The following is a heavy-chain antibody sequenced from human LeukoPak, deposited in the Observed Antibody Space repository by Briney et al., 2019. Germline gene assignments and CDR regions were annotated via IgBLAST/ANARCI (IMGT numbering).Heavy chain of an antibody. CDR1: GFTFSSYA. Sequence: GGSLRLSCAASGFTFSSYAMSWVRQAPGKGLEWVSAISGSGGSTYYADSVKGRFTISRDNSKNTLYLQMNSLRAEDTAVYYCAKHRGYYDSSGYVDYWGQGTLVTASS. CDR2: ISGSGGST. J-gene: IGHJ4*02. D-gene: IGHD3-22*01. V-gene: IGHV3-23*01. CDR3: AKHRGYYDSSGYVDY.